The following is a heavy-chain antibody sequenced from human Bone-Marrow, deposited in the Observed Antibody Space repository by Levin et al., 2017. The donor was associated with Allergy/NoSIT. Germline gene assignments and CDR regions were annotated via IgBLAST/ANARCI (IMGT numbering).Heavy chain of an antibody. V-gene: IGHV3-33*01. CDR1: GFTFSSYG. Sequence: GGSLRLSCAASGFTFSSYGMHWVRQAPGKGLEWVAVIWYDGSNKYYADSVKGRFTISRDNSKNTLYLQMNSLRAEDTAVYYCARDPSTYYYYMDVWGKGTTVTVSS. J-gene: IGHJ6*03. CDR3: ARDPSTYYYYMDV. D-gene: IGHD5/OR15-5a*01. CDR2: IWYDGSNK.